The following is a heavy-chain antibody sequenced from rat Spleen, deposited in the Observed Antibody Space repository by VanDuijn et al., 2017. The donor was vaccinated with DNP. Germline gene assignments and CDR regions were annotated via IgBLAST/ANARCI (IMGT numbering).Heavy chain of an antibody. CDR3: AKDLWFYAMDA. J-gene: IGHJ4*01. D-gene: IGHD1-12*03. CDR2: ISSSGVST. V-gene: IGHV5-17*01. CDR1: GFTFSGHA. Sequence: EVQLEGSGGGFEQPGGSLKLSCAASGFTFSGHAMAWVRQAPKKGLEWVATISSSGVSTYYRDSVKGRFTISRDTAKNTLSLQMNSLRSEDTATYYCAKDLWFYAMDAWGQGTSVTVSS.